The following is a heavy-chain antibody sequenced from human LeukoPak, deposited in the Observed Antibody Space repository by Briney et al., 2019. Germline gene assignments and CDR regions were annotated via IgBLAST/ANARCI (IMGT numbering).Heavy chain of an antibody. CDR3: ARVGVGTTFGRLPVDF. CDR1: GGSISSNSYY. CDR2: IYYSGST. Sequence: SETLSLTCAVSGGSISSNSYYWGWIRQPPGKGLEWIGSIYYSGSTYYNPSLKSRVTISVDTSRNQFSLKLSSVTAADTAVYYCARVGVGTTFGRLPVDFWGQGTLVTVSS. J-gene: IGHJ4*02. V-gene: IGHV4-39*07. D-gene: IGHD1-26*01.